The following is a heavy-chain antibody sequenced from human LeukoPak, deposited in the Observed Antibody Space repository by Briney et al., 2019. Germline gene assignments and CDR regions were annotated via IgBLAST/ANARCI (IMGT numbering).Heavy chain of an antibody. CDR3: AKFSSGYDPFDY. Sequence: PGGSLRLSCAASGFTFSSYGMHWVRQAPGKGLEWEAVISYDGSNKYYADSVKGRFTISRDNSKNTLYLQMNSLRAEDTAVYYCAKFSSGYDPFDYWGQGTLVTVSS. J-gene: IGHJ4*02. CDR1: GFTFSSYG. CDR2: ISYDGSNK. V-gene: IGHV3-30*18. D-gene: IGHD5-12*01.